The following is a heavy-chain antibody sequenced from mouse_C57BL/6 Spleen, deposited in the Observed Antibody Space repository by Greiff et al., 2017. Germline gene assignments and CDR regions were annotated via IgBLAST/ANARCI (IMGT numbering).Heavy chain of an antibody. V-gene: IGHV5-6*01. D-gene: IGHD3-2*02. CDR1: GFTFSSYG. CDR3: ARQLDSSGYVWFAF. CDR2: ISSGGSYT. J-gene: IGHJ3*01. Sequence: EVKLMESGGDLVKPGGSLKLSCAASGFTFSSYGMSWVRQTPDKRLEWVATISSGGSYTYYPDSVKGRFTISRDNAKNTLYLQMSSLKSEDTAMYYCARQLDSSGYVWFAFWGQGTLVTVSA.